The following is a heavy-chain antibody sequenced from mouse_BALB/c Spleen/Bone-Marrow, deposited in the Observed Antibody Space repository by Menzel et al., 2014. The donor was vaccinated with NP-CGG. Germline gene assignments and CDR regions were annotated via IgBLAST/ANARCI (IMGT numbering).Heavy chain of an antibody. Sequence: DVMLVESGGGLVQPGGSLKLSCATSGFDFSRYWMSWVRQAPGKGLEWIGEINPDSSTINYTPSLKDKFIISRDNAKNTLYLQMSKVRSEDTALYYCARNGYYGYSDYWGQGTTLTVSS. CDR3: ARNGYYGYSDY. CDR2: INPDSSTI. CDR1: GFDFSRYW. D-gene: IGHD2-1*01. J-gene: IGHJ2*01. V-gene: IGHV4-1*02.